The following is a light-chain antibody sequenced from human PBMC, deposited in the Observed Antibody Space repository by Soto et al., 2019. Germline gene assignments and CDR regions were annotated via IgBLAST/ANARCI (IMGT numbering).Light chain of an antibody. CDR3: TPWDDSLSGWV. Sequence: QSVLTQPPSASGTPGQRVTISCSGSSSNIGRNYVYWYQQLPGTAPKLLIYRNNQRPSGVPDRFSGSKSGTSASLAISGLRSEDETDYYCTPWDDSLSGWVFGGGTKLTVL. V-gene: IGLV1-47*01. CDR1: SSNIGRNY. J-gene: IGLJ3*02. CDR2: RNN.